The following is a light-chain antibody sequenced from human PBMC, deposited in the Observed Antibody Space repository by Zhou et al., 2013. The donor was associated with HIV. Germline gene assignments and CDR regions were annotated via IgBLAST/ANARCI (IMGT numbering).Light chain of an antibody. Sequence: QSALTQPASVSGSPGQSITISCTGTSSDLGTSEYVSWYQQHPDKAPKLITFTSSGRPSGISDRFSGSKSGNTASLTISGLQPEDEADYYCCAFINSSVYVFESGTKASVL. CDR3: CAFINSSVYV. V-gene: IGLV2-14*03. CDR1: SSDLGTSEY. CDR2: TSS. J-gene: IGLJ1*01.